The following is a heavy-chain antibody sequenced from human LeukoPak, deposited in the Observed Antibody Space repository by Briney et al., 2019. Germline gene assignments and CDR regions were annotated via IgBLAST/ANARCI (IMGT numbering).Heavy chain of an antibody. V-gene: IGHV1-69*05. CDR3: ATGAYYYDRNGYRVFDY. CDR1: GGTFSSYA. Sequence: ASVKVSCKASGGTFSSYAISWVRQAPGHGLEWMGRIIPIFGTANYAQKFQGRVTITTDETTSTAYMELSSRRSEATAVYYCATGAYYYDRNGYRVFDYWGQETRVTVSS. D-gene: IGHD3-22*01. J-gene: IGHJ4*02. CDR2: IIPIFGTA.